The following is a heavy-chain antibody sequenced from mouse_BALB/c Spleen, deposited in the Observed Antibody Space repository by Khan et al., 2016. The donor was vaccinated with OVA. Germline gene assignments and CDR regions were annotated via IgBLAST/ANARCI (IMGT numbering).Heavy chain of an antibody. CDR2: IDPYNGGT. D-gene: IGHD1-1*01. Sequence: VQLKESGPELVEPGASVKVSCKASGYSFTDYNMFWVKQSLGKSLEWIGYIDPYNGGTNYNQKFMGKATLTVDKSSSTAFMHLNSLTSEDSAVYYCALSYHYGSGFDYWGQGTTLTVSS. CDR1: GYSFTDYN. J-gene: IGHJ2*01. CDR3: ALSYHYGSGFDY. V-gene: IGHV1S135*01.